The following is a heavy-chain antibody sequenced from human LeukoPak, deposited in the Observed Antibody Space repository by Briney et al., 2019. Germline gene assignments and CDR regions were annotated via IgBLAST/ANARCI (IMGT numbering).Heavy chain of an antibody. V-gene: IGHV3-33*01. CDR3: AREYVVDGSGSKDNDY. D-gene: IGHD3-10*01. CDR1: GFTFSSYG. Sequence: PGGSLRLSCAASGFTFSSYGMHWVRQAPGKGLEWVAVIWYDGSNKYYADSVKGRFTISRDNSKNTLYLQMNSLRAEDTAVYYCAREYVVDGSGSKDNDYWGQGTLVTVSS. J-gene: IGHJ4*02. CDR2: IWYDGSNK.